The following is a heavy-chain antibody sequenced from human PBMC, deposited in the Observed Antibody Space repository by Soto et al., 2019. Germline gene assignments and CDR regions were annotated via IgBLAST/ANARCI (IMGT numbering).Heavy chain of an antibody. J-gene: IGHJ5*02. CDR2: IIPIFGTA. Sequence: QVQLVQSGAEVKKPGSSVKVSCKASGGTFSSYAISWVRQAPGQGLEWMGGIIPIFGTANYAQKFQGRVTIPADKSTSTAYMELSSLRSEDTAVYYCARDHLDFWSGYYVGGWFDPWGQGTLVTVSS. CDR3: ARDHLDFWSGYYVGGWFDP. D-gene: IGHD3-3*01. CDR1: GGTFSSYA. V-gene: IGHV1-69*06.